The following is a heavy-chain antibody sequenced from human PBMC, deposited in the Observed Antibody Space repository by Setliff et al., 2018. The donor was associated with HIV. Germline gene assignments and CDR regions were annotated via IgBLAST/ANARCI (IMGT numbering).Heavy chain of an antibody. D-gene: IGHD1-26*01. CDR1: GGTISSYA. CDR2: IIPILGIA. CDR3: ARDSELRAFDI. Sequence: GASVKVSCKASGGTISSYAISWVRQAPGQGLEWMGGIIPILGIANYAQKFQGRVTITADKSTSTAYMELSSLRSEDTAVYYCARDSELRAFDIWGQGTMVTVSS. J-gene: IGHJ3*02. V-gene: IGHV1-69*10.